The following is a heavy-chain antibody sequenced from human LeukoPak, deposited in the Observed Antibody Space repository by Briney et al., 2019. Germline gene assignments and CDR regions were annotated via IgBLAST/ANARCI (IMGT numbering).Heavy chain of an antibody. CDR2: ISASGGS. CDR1: GFTFSNYA. CDR3: AREPRDCTGGTCQSAGGYYFYY. D-gene: IGHD2-15*01. Sequence: GGSLRLSCAASGFTFSNYAMSWVRQAPGKGLEWVSVISASGGSYYADSVKGRFTVSRDISKNTLYLQMNSLRAEDTAVYFCAREPRDCTGGTCQSAGGYYFYYWSQGTLVTVPS. J-gene: IGHJ4*02. V-gene: IGHV3-23*01.